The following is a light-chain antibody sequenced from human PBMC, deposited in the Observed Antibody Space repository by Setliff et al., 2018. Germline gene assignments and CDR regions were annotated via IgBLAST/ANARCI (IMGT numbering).Light chain of an antibody. V-gene: IGLV2-14*03. CDR1: STDVGRYIF. CDR3: SSYTSSSTRV. Sequence: QSVLTQPASVSGSPGQSITISCTGSSTDVGRYIFVSCYQQHPGKAPRLMIFDVSNRPSGVSNRFSGSKSGSTASLTISGLQPEDEADYYCSSYTSSSTRVFGTGTKVTVL. J-gene: IGLJ1*01. CDR2: DVS.